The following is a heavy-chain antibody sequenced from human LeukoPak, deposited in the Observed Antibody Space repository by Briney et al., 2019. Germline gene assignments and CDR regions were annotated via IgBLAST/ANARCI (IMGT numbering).Heavy chain of an antibody. CDR2: IKGDGSEK. CDR3: ARDFRFLEDY. V-gene: IGHV3-7*01. CDR1: GFTFSNYW. D-gene: IGHD3-3*01. Sequence: AGGSLRLSCAASGFTFSNYWMTWVRQAPGKGLEWVGNIKGDGSEKYYVVSVKGRFTISRDNTKNSLYLQMNSLRAEDTAVYYCARDFRFLEDYWGQGTLVTVSS. J-gene: IGHJ4*02.